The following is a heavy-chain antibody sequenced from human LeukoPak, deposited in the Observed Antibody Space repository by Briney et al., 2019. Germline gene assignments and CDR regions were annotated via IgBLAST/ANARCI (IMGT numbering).Heavy chain of an antibody. D-gene: IGHD3-22*01. CDR3: AREKYDSSGYYSFDY. Sequence: ASVKVSCKASGYTFTSYGISWVRQAPGQGLEWMGWISAYNGNTNYAQKLQGRVTMTTDTSTSTAYMELRSLRSDDTAVYYCAREKYDSSGYYSFDYWGQGTLVTVSS. CDR1: GYTFTSYG. J-gene: IGHJ4*02. CDR2: ISAYNGNT. V-gene: IGHV1-18*01.